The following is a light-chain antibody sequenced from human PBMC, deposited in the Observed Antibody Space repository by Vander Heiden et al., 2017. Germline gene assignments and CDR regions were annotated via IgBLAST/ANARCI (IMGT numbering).Light chain of an antibody. CDR1: SSDVGSYNL. CDR2: EVS. CDR3: CSYAGSSTHVV. J-gene: IGLJ2*01. Sequence: QSALTQPASVSGSPGQPSTISCTGTSSDVGSYNLVSWYQQHPGKAPKLMIYEVSKRPSGVSNRFSGSKSGNTASLTISGLQAEDEADYYCCSYAGSSTHVVFGGGTKLTVL. V-gene: IGLV2-23*02.